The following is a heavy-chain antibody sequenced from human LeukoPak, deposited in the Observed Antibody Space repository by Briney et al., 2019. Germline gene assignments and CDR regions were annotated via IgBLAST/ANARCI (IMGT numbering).Heavy chain of an antibody. CDR1: GYTFTGYY. Sequence: ASVKVSCKASGYTFTGYYMHWVRQSPGQGLEGMGWMNPNSGGTNYALKFQGRVSMTRDTSISTAYMELSRLRSDDTAVYYCATEMGELAYFHYWGQATLVTVCS. CDR2: MNPNSGGT. D-gene: IGHD1-7*01. J-gene: IGHJ4*02. CDR3: ATEMGELAYFHY. V-gene: IGHV1-2*02.